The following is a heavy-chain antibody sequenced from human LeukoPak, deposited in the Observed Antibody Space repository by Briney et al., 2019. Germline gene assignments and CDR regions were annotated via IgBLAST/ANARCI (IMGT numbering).Heavy chain of an antibody. J-gene: IGHJ4*02. CDR3: ARGASSSSFDY. V-gene: IGHV1-46*01. CDR2: INPSGGST. CDR1: GYTFTSYY. Sequence: ASVKVSCKASGYTFTSYYMHWVRQAPGQGLEWMGIINPSGGSTSYAQKFQGRVTMTRDTSISTAYMELSRLRSDDTAVYYCARGASSSSFDYWGQGTLVTVSS. D-gene: IGHD6-13*01.